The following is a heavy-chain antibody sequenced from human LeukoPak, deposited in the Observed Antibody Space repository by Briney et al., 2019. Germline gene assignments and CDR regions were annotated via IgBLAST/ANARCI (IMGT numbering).Heavy chain of an antibody. CDR1: GYTFTSYY. D-gene: IGHD1-7*01. CDR2: INPSGGST. CDR3: ATETGNFYFYS. J-gene: IGHJ4*02. V-gene: IGHV1-46*01. Sequence: ASVKVSCKASGYTFTSYYIHWVRQAPGQGLEWMGIINPSGGSTTYAQKFQGRVTMTRDTSTSTVYMELISLRSEDTAVYYCATETGNFYFYSWGQGTLVTVSS.